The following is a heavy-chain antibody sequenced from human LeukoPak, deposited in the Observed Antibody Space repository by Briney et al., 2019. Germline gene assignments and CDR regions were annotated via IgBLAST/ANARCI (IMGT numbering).Heavy chain of an antibody. V-gene: IGHV4-34*01. CDR3: APRGDIEHSYVYGKWFDP. Sequence: PSETLSLTCAVYGVSFSAYYWTWLRQPPGKGGEGVGEINNSGRSNYNSSLRSRVTISVHPSYKQFSLRLSSVTAADTAVYYCAPRGDIEHSYVYGKWFDPWGQGTRVPVSS. CDR2: INNSGRS. D-gene: IGHD5-18*01. CDR1: GVSFSAYY. J-gene: IGHJ5*02.